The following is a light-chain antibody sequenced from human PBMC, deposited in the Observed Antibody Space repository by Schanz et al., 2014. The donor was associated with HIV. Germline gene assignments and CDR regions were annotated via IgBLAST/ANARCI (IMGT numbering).Light chain of an antibody. CDR1: SNDIGGYNY. Sequence: QSVLAQPASVSGSPGQSITISCTGTSNDIGGYNYVSWYQQHPGKAPKLIIFDVSDRPSGVSNRFSGSKSANTASLTISGLQAEDEADYYCSSYTSSILIFGGGTKLTVL. CDR3: SSYTSSILI. J-gene: IGLJ2*01. CDR2: DVS. V-gene: IGLV2-14*01.